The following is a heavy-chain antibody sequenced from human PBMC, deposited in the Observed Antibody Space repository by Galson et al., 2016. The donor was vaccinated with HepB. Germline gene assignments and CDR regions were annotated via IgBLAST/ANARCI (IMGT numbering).Heavy chain of an antibody. V-gene: IGHV3-30*18. CDR3: AKVRGDYYYDTSGLDAFDI. CDR1: GFTFGTHA. D-gene: IGHD3-22*01. Sequence: SQRLSCAASGFTFGTHAMHWVRQAPGKGLEWVAVISYDGNNNYYVDSVKGRFTISRDNSQNTLFLQMNSLRTEDTAIYYCAKVRGDYYYDTSGLDAFDIWGQGTMVTVSS. J-gene: IGHJ3*02. CDR2: ISYDGNNN.